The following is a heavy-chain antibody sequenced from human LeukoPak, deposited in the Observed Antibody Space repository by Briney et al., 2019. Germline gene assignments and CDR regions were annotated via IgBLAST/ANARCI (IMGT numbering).Heavy chain of an antibody. CDR1: VCTVSSGW. V-gene: IGHV3-15*01. CDR3: TPDASTYCSNAVCHPGGNFDH. J-gene: IGHJ4*02. CDR2: IKRETDGGTR. Sequence: SGGSVRLSCAASVCTVSSGWRGWVRQAAGKWMEWVGRIKRETDGGTRDYAAPVKGRFTISRDDSKTTLYLQMNSLQTEDTAVYYCTPDASTYCSNAVCHPGGNFDHGGQGTLVRVAS. D-gene: IGHD2-15*01.